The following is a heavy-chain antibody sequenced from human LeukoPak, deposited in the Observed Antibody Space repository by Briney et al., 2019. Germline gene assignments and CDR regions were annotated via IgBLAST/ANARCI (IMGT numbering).Heavy chain of an antibody. Sequence: GGSLRLSCAASGFTFSSYGMHWVRQAPGKGLEWVAVISYDGSNKYYADSVKGRFTISRDNSKNTLYLQMNSLRAEDTAVYYCAKDWAAYGDQKPPDYWGQGTLVTVSS. V-gene: IGHV3-30*18. J-gene: IGHJ4*02. D-gene: IGHD4-17*01. CDR1: GFTFSSYG. CDR2: ISYDGSNK. CDR3: AKDWAAYGDQKPPDY.